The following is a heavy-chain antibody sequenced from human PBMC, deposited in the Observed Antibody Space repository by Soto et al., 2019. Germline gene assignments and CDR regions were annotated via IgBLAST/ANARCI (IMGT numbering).Heavy chain of an antibody. J-gene: IGHJ4*02. CDR2: IYQSGST. CDR1: GDSMSSFTY. D-gene: IGHD2-21*02. V-gene: IGHV4-4*02. Sequence: PSETLSLTCTVSGDSMSSFTYWTWVRQPPGKGLEWIGEIYQSGSTNYNPSLKSRVTISADKSNNQFSLRLGSVTAADTAVYYCARGLNTAMDPWHFDSWSQGTLVTVSS. CDR3: ARGLNTAMDPWHFDS.